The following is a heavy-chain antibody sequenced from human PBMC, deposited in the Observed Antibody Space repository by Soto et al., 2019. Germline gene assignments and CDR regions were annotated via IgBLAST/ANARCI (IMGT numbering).Heavy chain of an antibody. CDR2: IYHSGST. J-gene: IGHJ6*02. Sequence: QVQLQESGPGRVKPSGTLSLTCAVSGGSISSSNWWSWVRQPPGKGLEWIGEIYHSGSTNYNPSLKSRGTISVDKSKNQFSLKLSSVTAADTAVYYCARVVGGYYYGMDVWGQGTTVTVSS. CDR1: GGSISSSNW. D-gene: IGHD2-2*01. CDR3: ARVVGGYYYGMDV. V-gene: IGHV4-4*02.